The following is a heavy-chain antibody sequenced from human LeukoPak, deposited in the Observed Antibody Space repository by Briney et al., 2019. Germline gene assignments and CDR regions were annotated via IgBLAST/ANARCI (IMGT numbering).Heavy chain of an antibody. CDR2: IYPGDSDT. CDR1: GYSFTSYW. J-gene: IGHJ6*03. CDR3: ARFNTVTRRRADYMDV. Sequence: GESLKISCKGSGYSFTSYWIGWVRHMPGKGLEWMGIIYPGDSDTRYSPSFQGQVTISADKSISTAYLQWSSLKASDTAMYYCARFNTVTRRRADYMDVWGKGTTVTVSS. V-gene: IGHV5-51*01. D-gene: IGHD4-11*01.